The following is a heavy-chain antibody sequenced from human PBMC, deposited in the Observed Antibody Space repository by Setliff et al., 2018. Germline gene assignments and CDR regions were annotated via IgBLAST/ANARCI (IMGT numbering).Heavy chain of an antibody. J-gene: IGHJ2*01. V-gene: IGHV4-61*08. CDR1: GGSITSGGGFY. CDR3: ARGIEYYYESSGFYYASTYWYFDL. CDR2: IYYSGSA. D-gene: IGHD3-22*01. Sequence: PSETLSLTCSVSGGSITSGGGFYWAWIRQPPGKGLEWIGYIYYSGSADYNPSLKSRVTISVGTSKNQFSLKLNSVTAADTAVYYCARGIEYYYESSGFYYASTYWYFDLWGRGTLVTVSS.